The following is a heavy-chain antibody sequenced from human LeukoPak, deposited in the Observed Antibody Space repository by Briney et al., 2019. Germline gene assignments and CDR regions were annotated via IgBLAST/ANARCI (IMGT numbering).Heavy chain of an antibody. CDR2: MSYDGSSQ. J-gene: IGHJ4*02. Sequence: GGSLRLCCAASGFTSSDYNMHWVRQAAGKGLEWVAVMSYDGSSQHYADSVKGRFTISRDNSKNTLFLQMNSLRAEDTALYYCARVVGAPLYYFDSWGQGTLVTVSS. CDR3: ARVVGAPLYYFDS. CDR1: GFTSSDYN. V-gene: IGHV3-30-3*01. D-gene: IGHD1-26*01.